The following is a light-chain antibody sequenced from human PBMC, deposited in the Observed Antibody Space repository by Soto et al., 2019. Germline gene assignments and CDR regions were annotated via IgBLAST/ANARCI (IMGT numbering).Light chain of an antibody. J-gene: IGKJ1*01. V-gene: IGKV4-1*01. Sequence: DIVLTQSPDSLAVSLGERATINCKSSQNILYSTKNKNYLAWYQQRPGQPPKLLIYWASIRESGVPDRFSGSASGTDFTLTISSLQAEDVAVYYCQQYYSYPQTFGQGTKVEIK. CDR3: QQYYSYPQT. CDR1: QNILYSTKNKNY. CDR2: WAS.